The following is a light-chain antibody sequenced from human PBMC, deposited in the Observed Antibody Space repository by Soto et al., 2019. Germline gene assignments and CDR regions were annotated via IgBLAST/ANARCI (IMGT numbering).Light chain of an antibody. J-gene: IGLJ2*01. V-gene: IGLV2-14*01. CDR1: SSDVGGYSY. CDR2: EVS. Sequence: QSVLTQPASVSGSPGQSITISCTGTSSDVGGYSYVSWYQQHPGKAPKFMIYEVSNRPSGVSNRFSGSKSGNTASLTISGLQAEDEADYYCSSYTSSSTLVFGGGTKVTVL. CDR3: SSYTSSSTLV.